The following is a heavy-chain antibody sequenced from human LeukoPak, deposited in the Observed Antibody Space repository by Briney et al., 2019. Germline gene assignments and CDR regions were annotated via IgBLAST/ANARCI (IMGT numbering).Heavy chain of an antibody. CDR2: IYYSGST. Sequence: SETLSLTCTVSGGSISSYYWNWIRQPPGKGLEWMGYIYYSGSTNYNPSLKRRVTTSVDTSKNQLSLKLGSVTAADTAVYYCARERLGYYDRSGLDYWGQGTLVTVSS. CDR3: ARERLGYYDRSGLDY. J-gene: IGHJ4*02. V-gene: IGHV4-59*01. D-gene: IGHD3-22*01. CDR1: GGSISSYY.